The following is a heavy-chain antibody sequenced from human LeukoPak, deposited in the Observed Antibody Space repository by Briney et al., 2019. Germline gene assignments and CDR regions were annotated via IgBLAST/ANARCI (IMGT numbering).Heavy chain of an antibody. CDR2: INHSGST. J-gene: IGHJ3*02. Sequence: PSETLSLTCAVYGGSFSGYYWSWIRQPPGKGLEWIGEINHSGSTNYNPSLKSRVTISVDTSKNQFSLKLSAVTAADTAVYYCARDPFYYYDSSGRPDAFDIWGQGTMVTVSS. D-gene: IGHD3-22*01. CDR3: ARDPFYYYDSSGRPDAFDI. V-gene: IGHV4-34*01. CDR1: GGSFSGYY.